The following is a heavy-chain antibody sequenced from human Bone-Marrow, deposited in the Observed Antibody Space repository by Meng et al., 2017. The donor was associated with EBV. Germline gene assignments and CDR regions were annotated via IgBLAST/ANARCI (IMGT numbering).Heavy chain of an antibody. CDR3: ARARVLLWEGWFDP. V-gene: IGHV7-4-1*02. J-gene: IGHJ5*02. D-gene: IGHD2-15*01. Sequence: VQLVQSGSELQNPGATVKVSCKSSVYTFTSYAMNWGRQAPGQGLEWMGWINTNTGNPTYAQGFTGRFVFSLDTSVSTAYLQISSLKAEDTAVYYCARARVLLWEGWFDPWGQGTLVTVSS. CDR1: VYTFTSYA. CDR2: INTNTGNP.